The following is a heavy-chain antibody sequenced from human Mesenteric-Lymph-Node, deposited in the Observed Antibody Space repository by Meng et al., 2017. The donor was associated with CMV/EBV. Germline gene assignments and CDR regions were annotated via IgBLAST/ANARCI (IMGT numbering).Heavy chain of an antibody. CDR3: AYFGDLPPLC. CDR2: KSFRCKYYV. CDR1: VVSCSRYNAT. D-gene: IGHD2-21*02. Sequence: KVQHARAVLVNSCRTLSVTSTIAVVSCSRYNATWKWIRQSPLSGLDVLGSKSFRCKYYVDYAVTVNSLIRVNLDTSKNQLSRHLNFVTSEDTAVYYCAYFGDLPPLCWGQGTLVTVSS. J-gene: IGHJ4*02. V-gene: IGHV6-1*01.